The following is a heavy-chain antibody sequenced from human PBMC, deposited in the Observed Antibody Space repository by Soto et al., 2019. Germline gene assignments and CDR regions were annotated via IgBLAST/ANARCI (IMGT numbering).Heavy chain of an antibody. CDR3: ARSEPYYYGSGRRLNWFDP. V-gene: IGHV4-59*01. D-gene: IGHD3-10*01. CDR2: IYYSGST. J-gene: IGHJ5*02. CDR1: GGSISSYY. Sequence: SETLSLTCTVSGGSISSYYWSWIRQPPGKGLEWIGYIYYSGSTNYNPSLKSRVTISVDTSKNQFSLKLSSVTAADTAVYYCARSEPYYYGSGRRLNWFDPWGQGTLVTVSS.